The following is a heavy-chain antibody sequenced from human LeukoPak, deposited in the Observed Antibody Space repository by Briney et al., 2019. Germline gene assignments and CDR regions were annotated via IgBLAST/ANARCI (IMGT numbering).Heavy chain of an antibody. CDR1: GGTFSSYA. J-gene: IGHJ4*02. Sequence: SVKVSCKASGGTFSSYATSWVRQAPGQGLEWMGRIIPILGIANYAQKFQGRVTITADKSTSTAYMELSSLRSEDTAVYYCARSDYYDSSGYPDYWGQGTLVTVSS. D-gene: IGHD3-22*01. CDR2: IIPILGIA. CDR3: ARSDYYDSSGYPDY. V-gene: IGHV1-69*04.